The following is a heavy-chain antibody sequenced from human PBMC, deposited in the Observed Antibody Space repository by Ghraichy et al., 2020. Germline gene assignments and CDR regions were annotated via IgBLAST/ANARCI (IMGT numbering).Heavy chain of an antibody. CDR3: ASGSHDFWSGIDY. V-gene: IGHV3-53*01. J-gene: IGHJ4*02. D-gene: IGHD3-3*01. CDR1: GFAVSSNY. CDR2: IHIGGGT. Sequence: GGSLRLSCAASGFAVSSNYLSWVRQAPGKGLEWVSVIHIGGGTYYADSVKGRFIISRDNSKNTLYLEMNSLRAEDTAMYYCASGSHDFWSGIDYWGQGTLVTVSS.